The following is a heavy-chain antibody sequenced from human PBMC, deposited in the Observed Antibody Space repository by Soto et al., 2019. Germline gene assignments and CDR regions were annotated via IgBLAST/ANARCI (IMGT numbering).Heavy chain of an antibody. CDR2: ISGSGGST. D-gene: IGHD6-13*01. V-gene: IGHV3-23*01. CDR3: AKLQQLVLYYYYGMDV. J-gene: IGHJ6*02. CDR1: GFTFSSYA. Sequence: PGGSLRLSCAASGFTFSSYAMSWVRQAPGKGLEWVSAISGSGGSTYYADSVKGRFTISRDNSKNTLYLQMNSLRAKDTAVYYCAKLQQLVLYYYYGMDVWGQGTTVTVSS.